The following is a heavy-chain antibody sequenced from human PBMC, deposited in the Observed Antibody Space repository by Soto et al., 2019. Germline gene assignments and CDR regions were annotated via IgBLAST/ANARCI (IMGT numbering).Heavy chain of an antibody. D-gene: IGHD3-16*01. CDR1: GFPLSTSGMG. V-gene: IGHV2-5*02. CDR3: AHSGGRLSSLLNWFDA. J-gene: IGHJ5*02. Sequence: QITLKEAGPTLVIPTQTLTLTCTFSGFPLSTSGMGVGWIRQPPGKALEWLALISWDDNKRFSPSLRSRLTITKDTSKIQVVLTMTNMYPADTGTYYCAHSGGRLSSLLNWFDAWGQGTLVTVSS. CDR2: ISWDDNK.